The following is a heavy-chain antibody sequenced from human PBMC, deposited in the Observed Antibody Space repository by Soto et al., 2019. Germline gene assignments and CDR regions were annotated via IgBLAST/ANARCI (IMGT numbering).Heavy chain of an antibody. CDR1: GGTFSSYA. V-gene: IGHV1-69*06. CDR2: IIPIFGTA. Sequence: QVQLVQSGAEVKKPGSSVKVSCKASGGTFSSYAISWVRQAPGQGLEWMGGIIPIFGTANYAQKFQGRVTITADKPTSTAYMELSSLRSEDTAVYYCARDSFAGTEKWEAFDIWGQGTMVTVSS. D-gene: IGHD1-7*01. J-gene: IGHJ3*02. CDR3: ARDSFAGTEKWEAFDI.